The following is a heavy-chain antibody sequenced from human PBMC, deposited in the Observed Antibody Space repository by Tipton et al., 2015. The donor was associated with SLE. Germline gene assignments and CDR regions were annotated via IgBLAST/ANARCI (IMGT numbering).Heavy chain of an antibody. D-gene: IGHD3-16*01. Sequence: QLVQYGAEVKKPGASVKVSCKASGYTFTSYCITWVRQAPGQGLEWMGWISGYNGNTNYAQKLQGRVTMTTDTSTSTAYMELRSLRSDDTAVYYCARLGDWDFYYYMDVWGKGTTVTVSS. J-gene: IGHJ6*03. CDR1: GYTFTSYC. V-gene: IGHV1-18*01. CDR3: ARLGDWDFYYYMDV. CDR2: ISGYNGNT.